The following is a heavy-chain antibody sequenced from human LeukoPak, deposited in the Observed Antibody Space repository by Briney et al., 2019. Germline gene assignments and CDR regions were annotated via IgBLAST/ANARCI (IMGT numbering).Heavy chain of an antibody. V-gene: IGHV4-31*03. J-gene: IGHJ4*02. CDR3: ARGRSAWPTPFDY. CDR2: IYNSGST. Sequence: ASQTLSLTCTVSGGSISSAGYYWSWIRLHPGKGLEWVGYIYNSGSTFYNPSLQSRVIISVDTSKNQFYLKVSCVTAEDTAVYYCARGRSAWPTPFDYWGQGTLVTVSS. CDR1: GGSISSAGYY.